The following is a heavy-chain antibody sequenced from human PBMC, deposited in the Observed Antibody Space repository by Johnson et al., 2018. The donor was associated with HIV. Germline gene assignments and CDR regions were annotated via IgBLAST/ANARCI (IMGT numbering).Heavy chain of an antibody. CDR3: AKDLGYGGNLDAFDI. CDR2: ISYDGSNK. J-gene: IGHJ3*02. D-gene: IGHD4-23*01. CDR1: GFTFSSYG. Sequence: QVQLVESGGGVVQPGRSLRLSCAASGFTFSSYGMHWVRQAPGKGLEWVAVISYDGSNKYYADSVKGRFTISRDNSKNTLYLQMNSLRAEDTAVYYCAKDLGYGGNLDAFDIWGQGTMVTVSS. V-gene: IGHV3-30*18.